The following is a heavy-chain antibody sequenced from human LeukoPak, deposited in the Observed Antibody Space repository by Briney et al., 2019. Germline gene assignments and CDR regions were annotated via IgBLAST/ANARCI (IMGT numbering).Heavy chain of an antibody. D-gene: IGHD2/OR15-2a*01. CDR3: ARDHGGSRYYYGMDV. J-gene: IGHJ6*02. V-gene: IGHV4-59*01. CDR2: IYYSGST. Sequence: SETLSLTCTVSGGSISSYYWSWIRQPPGKGLEWIGYIYYSGSTNYNPSLKSRVTISVDTSKNQFSLKLSSVTAADTAAYYCARDHGGSRYYYGMDVWGQGTTVTVSS. CDR1: GGSISSYY.